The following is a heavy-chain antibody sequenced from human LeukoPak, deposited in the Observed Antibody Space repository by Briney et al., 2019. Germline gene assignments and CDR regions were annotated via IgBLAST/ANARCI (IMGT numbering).Heavy chain of an antibody. Sequence: GGSLRLSCAASGFTFSSYSMNWARQAPGKGLEWVSYISSSSSTIYYADSVKGRFTISRDNAKNSLYLQMNSLRAEDTAVYYCARDTIIGVVHEGHYYYMDVWGKGTTVTVSS. V-gene: IGHV3-48*04. CDR2: ISSSSSTI. CDR1: GFTFSSYS. CDR3: ARDTIIGVVHEGHYYYMDV. D-gene: IGHD3-3*01. J-gene: IGHJ6*03.